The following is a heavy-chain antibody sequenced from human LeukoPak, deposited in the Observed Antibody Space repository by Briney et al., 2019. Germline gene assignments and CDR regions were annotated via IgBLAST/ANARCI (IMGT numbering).Heavy chain of an antibody. J-gene: IGHJ4*02. Sequence: GASVEVSCKASGYTFTGYYMHCVRQAPGQGLEWMGWINPNSGGTNYAQKFQGWVTMTRDTSISTAYMELSRLRSDDTAVYYCATGIGSWADYWGQGTLVTVSS. CDR3: ATGIGSWADY. V-gene: IGHV1-2*04. CDR2: INPNSGGT. D-gene: IGHD6-13*01. CDR1: GYTFTGYY.